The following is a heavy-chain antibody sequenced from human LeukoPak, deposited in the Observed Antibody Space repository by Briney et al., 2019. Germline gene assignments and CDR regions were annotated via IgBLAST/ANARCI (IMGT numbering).Heavy chain of an antibody. Sequence: GGSLRLSCATPGFTFSYYYMSWIRQAPGKGLEWVSHISSSSSYTNYADSVKGRFTISRDNAKNSLYLQMNSLRDEDTAVYYCAREQQWLVLPYFDYWGQGTLVTVSS. CDR2: ISSSSSYT. V-gene: IGHV3-11*06. CDR3: AREQQWLVLPYFDY. D-gene: IGHD6-19*01. CDR1: GFTFSYYY. J-gene: IGHJ4*02.